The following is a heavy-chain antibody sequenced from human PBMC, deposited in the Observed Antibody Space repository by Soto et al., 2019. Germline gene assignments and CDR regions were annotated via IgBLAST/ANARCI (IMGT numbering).Heavy chain of an antibody. J-gene: IGHJ6*02. CDR3: ARDMCSEKPPMYYYSMDV. D-gene: IGHD3-10*02. CDR2: FMTMFGTS. CDR1: GGKFSIYA. V-gene: IGHV1-69*19. Sequence: QVQLVQSGAEVREPGSSVKVSCTASGGKFSIYAISWVRQAPGQGLEWMGGFMTMFGTSNYAQKFKCRGKIYADESTRTVYMNLSSLMSEDTDIYYCARDMCSEKPPMYYYSMDVWGQGTTVTVSS.